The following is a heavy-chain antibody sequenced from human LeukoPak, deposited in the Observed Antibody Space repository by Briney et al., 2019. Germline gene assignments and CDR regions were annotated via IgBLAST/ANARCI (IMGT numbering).Heavy chain of an antibody. D-gene: IGHD1-26*01. J-gene: IGHJ4*02. V-gene: IGHV3-66*01. Sequence: GGPLRLSCAASGFTVSSNYMSWVRQAPGKGLEWVSVIYTGGSTYYADSVKGRFTVSRDNSKNTWYLQMNSLTVEDTAVYYCARDPVGATALWGQGTLVTVSS. CDR1: GFTVSSNY. CDR3: ARDPVGATAL. CDR2: IYTGGST.